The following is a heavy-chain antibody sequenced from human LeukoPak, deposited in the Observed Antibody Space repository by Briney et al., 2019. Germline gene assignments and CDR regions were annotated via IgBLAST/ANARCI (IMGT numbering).Heavy chain of an antibody. CDR2: IYYSGST. D-gene: IGHD6-13*01. V-gene: IGHV4-59*01. CDR1: GGSISSYY. CDR3: ARDGYSSSLVYYYGMDV. J-gene: IGHJ6*02. Sequence: SETLSLTCTVSGGSISSYYWSWIRQPPGKRLEWIGYIYYSGSTNYNPSLKSRVTISADTSKNQFSLKLSSVTAADTAVYYCARDGYSSSLVYYYGMDVWGQGTTVTVSS.